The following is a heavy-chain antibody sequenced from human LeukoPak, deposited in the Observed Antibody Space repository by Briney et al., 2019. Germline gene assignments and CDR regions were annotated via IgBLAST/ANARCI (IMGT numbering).Heavy chain of an antibody. CDR1: GFTFSNAG. J-gene: IGHJ4*02. CDR2: IISNADGGTT. V-gene: IGHV3-15*01. Sequence: GGSLRLSCAASGFTFSNAGMTWVRQAPGKGLEWVGRIISNADGGTTVYAAPVKGRFTISRDDSQNTLYLQMNTLKTEDTALYYCTRRGDYFDYWGQGTLVTVSS. CDR3: TRRGDYFDY.